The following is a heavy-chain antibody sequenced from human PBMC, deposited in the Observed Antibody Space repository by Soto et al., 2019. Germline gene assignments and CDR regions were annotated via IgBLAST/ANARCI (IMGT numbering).Heavy chain of an antibody. CDR2: IKSKTDGGTT. V-gene: IGHV3-15*01. CDR3: TTSRELSLYL. CDR1: GFTFSNAW. J-gene: IGHJ5*02. Sequence: EVQLVESGGGLVKPGGSLRLSCAASGFTFSNAWMSWVRQAPGKGLEWVGRIKSKTDGGTTDYAAPVKGRFTISRDDSKTTFYLQMSSLKTEDIAVYYCTTSRELSLYLWGQGTLVTVSS. D-gene: IGHD3-16*02.